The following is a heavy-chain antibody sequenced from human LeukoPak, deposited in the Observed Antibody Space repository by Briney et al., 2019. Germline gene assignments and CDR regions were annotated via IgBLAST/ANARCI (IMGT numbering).Heavy chain of an antibody. CDR1: GFTFSSYA. D-gene: IGHD3-22*01. V-gene: IGHV3-23*01. CDR3: ARERSNYYDSSGYYSVGAFDI. Sequence: PGGSLRLSCAASGFTFSSYAMSWVRQAPGKGLEWVSAISGSGGSTYYADSVKGRFTISRDNAKNSLYLQMNSLRAEDTALYYCARERSNYYDSSGYYSVGAFDIWGQGTMVTVSS. CDR2: ISGSGGST. J-gene: IGHJ3*02.